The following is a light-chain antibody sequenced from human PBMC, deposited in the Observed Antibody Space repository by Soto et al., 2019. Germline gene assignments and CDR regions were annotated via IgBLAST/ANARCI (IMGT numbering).Light chain of an antibody. CDR1: SSNIGAGYD. V-gene: IGLV1-40*01. J-gene: IGLJ2*01. Sequence: QAVVTQPPSVSGAPGQRVTISCTGSSSNIGAGYDVHWYQQLPGTAPKLLIYGNSSRPSGVPDRFSGSKSGTSASLAITGLQAEDEADYYCQSYDSSLEGVFGGGTKLTVL. CDR2: GNS. CDR3: QSYDSSLEGV.